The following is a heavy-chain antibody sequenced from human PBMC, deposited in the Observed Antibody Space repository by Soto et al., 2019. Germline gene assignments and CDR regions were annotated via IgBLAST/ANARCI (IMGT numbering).Heavy chain of an antibody. V-gene: IGHV4-59*01. J-gene: IGHJ4*02. CDR1: GGSISSYY. CDR2: IYYSGST. CDR3: ARGLVTTVRSGVDY. Sequence: SETLSLTCTVSGGSISSYYWSWIRQPPGKGLEWIGYIYYSGSTNYNPSLKSRVTISVDTSKNQFSLKLSSVTAADTAVYYCARGLVTTVRSGVDYWGQGTLVTVSS. D-gene: IGHD4-4*01.